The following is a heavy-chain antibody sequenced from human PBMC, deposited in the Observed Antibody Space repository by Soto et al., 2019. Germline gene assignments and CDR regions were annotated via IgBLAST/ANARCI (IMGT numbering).Heavy chain of an antibody. CDR3: ARAYGSGSYRHFDS. CDR2: IIPIVNKP. D-gene: IGHD3-10*01. CDR1: GGTFSSYT. V-gene: IGHV1-69*08. Sequence: QVQLVQSGAEVKKPGSSVKVSSKASGGTFSSYTFNWVRQAPGQGLEWMGRIIPIVNKPNYAQKFQGRVTITADKSTSTAYMELSSLRSEDTAVYYCARAYGSGSYRHFDSWGQGTLVTVSS. J-gene: IGHJ4*02.